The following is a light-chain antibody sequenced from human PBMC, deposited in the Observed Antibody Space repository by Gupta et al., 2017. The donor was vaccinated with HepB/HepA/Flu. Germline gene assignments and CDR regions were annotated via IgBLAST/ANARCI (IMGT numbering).Light chain of an antibody. Sequence: LQMTQSPSSLSASVGDRVTITCQASQDISKYLNWYQQKPGKAPKRLIYDAFNLETGVPTRFSGSGSGTDFTVTISSLQPDDIATYYCQQYDNLPPLTFGGGTKVEIK. V-gene: IGKV1-33*01. CDR1: QDISKY. J-gene: IGKJ4*01. CDR2: DAF. CDR3: QQYDNLPPLT.